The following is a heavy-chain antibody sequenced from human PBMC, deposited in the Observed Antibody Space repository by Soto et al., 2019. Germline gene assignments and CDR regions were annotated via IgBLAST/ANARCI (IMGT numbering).Heavy chain of an antibody. J-gene: IGHJ4*02. V-gene: IGHV4-39*01. CDR1: GGSISSGNYY. D-gene: IGHD6-6*01. Sequence: PSETLSLTCTVSGGSISSGNYYWSWIRQPPGRGPEWIGSIYYSGNTYYKSSLKSRVSISIDTSRNQFSLKLTSVTAADTGVYYCASSSPFHYWGPGILVTVSS. CDR2: IYYSGNT. CDR3: ASSSPFHY.